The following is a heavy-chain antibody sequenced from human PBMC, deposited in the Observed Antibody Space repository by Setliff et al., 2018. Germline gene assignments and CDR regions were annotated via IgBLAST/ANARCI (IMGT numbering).Heavy chain of an antibody. J-gene: IGHJ6*02. Sequence: GASVKVSCKSSGFTFTDYGITWVRQVPGQGLEWMGWINNYNFNTQYAQKFQGRVTVTTDTGSDTAHMELRNLRSDDAAIYYCAKEPAISLTEAIRRSYYDYALDVWGQGTTVTVSS. CDR2: INNYNFNT. D-gene: IGHD3-9*01. CDR1: GFTFTDYG. V-gene: IGHV1-18*01. CDR3: AKEPAISLTEAIRRSYYDYALDV.